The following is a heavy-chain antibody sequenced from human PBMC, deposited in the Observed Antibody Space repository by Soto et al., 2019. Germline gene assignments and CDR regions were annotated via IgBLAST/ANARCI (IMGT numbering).Heavy chain of an antibody. CDR1: GFTVSSNY. J-gene: IGHJ6*03. CDR2: IYSGGST. V-gene: IGHV3-66*01. CDR3: ARETLGRGAAAGTADYYYYMDV. Sequence: EVQLVESGGGLAQPGGSLRLSCAASGFTVSSNYMSWVRQAPGKGLEWVSVIYSGGSTYYADSVKGRFTISRDNSKNTLYLQMNSLRAEDTAVYYCARETLGRGAAAGTADYYYYMDVWGKGTTVTVSS. D-gene: IGHD6-13*01.